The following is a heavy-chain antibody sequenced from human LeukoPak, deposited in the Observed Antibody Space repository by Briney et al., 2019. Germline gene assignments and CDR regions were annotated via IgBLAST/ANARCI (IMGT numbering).Heavy chain of an antibody. CDR2: VYYTGRT. CDR3: ARHMSVSYDAFDL. V-gene: IGHV4-59*08. CDR1: GGSLTGYY. Sequence: PSETLSLTCTVSGGSLTGYYWSWIRQPPGKGLEWIAYVYYTGRTLYNPSLESRVTISVDTSKTQISLKLTSVTAADTAVCYCARHMSVSYDAFDLWGRGTPVTVSS. J-gene: IGHJ3*01. D-gene: IGHD3-10*01.